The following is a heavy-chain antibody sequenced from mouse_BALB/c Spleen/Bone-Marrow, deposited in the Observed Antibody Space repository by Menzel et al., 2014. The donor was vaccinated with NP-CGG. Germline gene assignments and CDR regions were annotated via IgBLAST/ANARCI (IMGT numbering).Heavy chain of an antibody. CDR3: TRLPH. CDR1: GYTFTSYY. CDR2: INPSNGGT. Sequence: QVQLQQPGAELVKPGASVKLSCKASGYTFTSYYMYWVKQRPGQGLEWIGEINPSNGGTNFNEKFKSRATLTVDKSSSTAYMQLSNLTSEDSAVYYCTRLPHWGQGTSVTVSS. J-gene: IGHJ4*01. D-gene: IGHD5-1*01. V-gene: IGHV1S81*02.